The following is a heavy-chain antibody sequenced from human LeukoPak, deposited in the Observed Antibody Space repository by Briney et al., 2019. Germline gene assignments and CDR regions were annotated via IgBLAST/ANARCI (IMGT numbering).Heavy chain of an antibody. CDR2: ISNFGSTI. Sequence: PGGSVRPSCAAFGFTFSSYEMNWVRQAPGKGLEWVSYISNFGSTIYYADSVNGRFTISRDNAKNSLYLQMNSLRVEDTAVYYCARDTSRGFQYYFDYWGQGTLVTVSS. V-gene: IGHV3-48*03. CDR1: GFTFSSYE. J-gene: IGHJ4*02. CDR3: ARDTSRGFQYYFDY.